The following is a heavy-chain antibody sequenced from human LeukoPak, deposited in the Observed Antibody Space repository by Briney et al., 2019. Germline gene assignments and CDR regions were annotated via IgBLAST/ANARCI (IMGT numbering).Heavy chain of an antibody. CDR2: ISGISGTI. CDR3: ARDVWYSFDS. J-gene: IGHJ4*02. Sequence: PGGSLRLSCAASGFTFSSYSMNWVRQAPGKGLEWLSYISGISGTIWYADSVRGRFTISRDNGKNSLYLQMNSLRDEDTAVYYCARDVWYSFDSWGQGTLVTVSS. D-gene: IGHD2-8*02. CDR1: GFTFSSYS. V-gene: IGHV3-48*02.